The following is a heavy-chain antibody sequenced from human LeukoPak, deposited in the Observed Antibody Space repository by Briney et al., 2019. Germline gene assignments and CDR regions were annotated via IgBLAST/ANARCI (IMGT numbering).Heavy chain of an antibody. CDR3: AREGGPYRPLDY. Sequence: PSETLSLTCNVSGASMSSNYWSWIRQPPGKGLEWIGEVNLQGSTNYNPSLMGRVAISVDTSENHISLQLASVTAADTAVYYCAREGGPYRPLDYSGQGTLVTVSS. J-gene: IGHJ4*02. CDR1: GASMSSNY. CDR2: VNLQGST. V-gene: IGHV4-59*12.